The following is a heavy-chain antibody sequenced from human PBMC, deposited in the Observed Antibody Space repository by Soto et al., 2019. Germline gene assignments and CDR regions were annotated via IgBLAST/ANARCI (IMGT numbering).Heavy chain of an antibody. V-gene: IGHV1-69*13. Sequence: SVKVSCKASGGTFSSYAISWVRQAPGQGLEWMGGIIPIFGTANYAQKFQGRVTITADESTSTAYMELSSLRSEDTAVYYCATVTYSSSGRGCFDPWGQGTLVTVSS. CDR3: ATVTYSSSGRGCFDP. J-gene: IGHJ5*02. CDR2: IIPIFGTA. D-gene: IGHD6-6*01. CDR1: GGTFSSYA.